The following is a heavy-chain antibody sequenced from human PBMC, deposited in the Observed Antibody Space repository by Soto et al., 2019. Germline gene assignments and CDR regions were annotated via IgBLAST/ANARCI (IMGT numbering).Heavy chain of an antibody. CDR3: ARGYNVAKRGGAKNTGNWFDP. J-gene: IGHJ5*02. Sequence: SETLSLTCAVYGGSFSGYYWSWIRQPPGKGLEWIGEINHSGSTNYNPSLKSRVTISVDTSKNQFSLKLSSVTAADTAVYYCARGYNVAKRGGAKNTGNWFDPWGQGTLVTVSS. D-gene: IGHD1-1*01. CDR2: INHSGST. CDR1: GGSFSGYY. V-gene: IGHV4-34*01.